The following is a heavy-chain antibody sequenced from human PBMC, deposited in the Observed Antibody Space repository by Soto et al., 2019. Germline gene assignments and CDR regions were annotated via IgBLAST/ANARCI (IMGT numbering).Heavy chain of an antibody. CDR3: ARGNWNYPWFDP. V-gene: IGHV4-61*03. D-gene: IGHD1-1*01. J-gene: IGHJ5*02. CDR2: IYYSGST. Sequence: SETLSLTCTVSGGSISSSSYYWGWIRQPPGKGLEWIGFIYYSGSTNYNPSLKSRVTMSLDTSRNHFSLNLNSVTAADTALYFCARGNWNYPWFDPWGQGTLVTVSS. CDR1: GGSISSSSYY.